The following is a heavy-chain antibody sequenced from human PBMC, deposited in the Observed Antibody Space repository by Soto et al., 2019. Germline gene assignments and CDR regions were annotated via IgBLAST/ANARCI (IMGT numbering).Heavy chain of an antibody. CDR2: IIPIFGTA. Sequence: QVQLVQSGAEVKKPGSSVKVSCKASGGTFSSYAISWVRQAPGQGLEWMGGIIPIFGTANYAQKCQGRVTITADESTSPAYMELSSLRSEDTAVYYCARDRGLIVATIKDYYYGMDVWGQGTTVTVSS. CDR1: GGTFSSYA. D-gene: IGHD5-12*01. V-gene: IGHV1-69*12. J-gene: IGHJ6*02. CDR3: ARDRGLIVATIKDYYYGMDV.